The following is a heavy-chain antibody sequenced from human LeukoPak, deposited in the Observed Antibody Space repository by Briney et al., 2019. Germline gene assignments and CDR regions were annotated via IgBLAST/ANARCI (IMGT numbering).Heavy chain of an antibody. Sequence: SETLSLTCTVSGGSINGYYWSWIRQPAGKGLEWIGRIYSRGSTNYNPSLKSRVTMSVDTSKNQFSLKLNSVTAADTAVYYCARLIDNYYMDVWGKGTTVTVSS. J-gene: IGHJ6*03. CDR3: ARLIDNYYMDV. D-gene: IGHD3-16*01. CDR1: GGSINGYY. V-gene: IGHV4-4*07. CDR2: IYSRGST.